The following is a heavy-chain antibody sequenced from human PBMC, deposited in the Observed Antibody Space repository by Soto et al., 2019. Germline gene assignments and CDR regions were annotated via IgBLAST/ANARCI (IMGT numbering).Heavy chain of an antibody. CDR2: IYYSGST. CDR1: GGSVSSGRYY. V-gene: IGHV4-61*01. J-gene: IGHJ4*02. Sequence: QVQLQESGPGLVKPSETLSLTCTVSGGSVSSGRYYWSWIRQPPGKGLEWIGYIYYSGSTNYNPSLKSRVTISVDTSKNQFSLKLSSVTAADTAVYYCARLENYYYDSSGYINDYWGQGTLVTVSS. D-gene: IGHD3-22*01. CDR3: ARLENYYYDSSGYINDY.